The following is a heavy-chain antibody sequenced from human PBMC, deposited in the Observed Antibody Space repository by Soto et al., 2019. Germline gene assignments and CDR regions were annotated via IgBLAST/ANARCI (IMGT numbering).Heavy chain of an antibody. CDR1: EVTGGNHD. D-gene: IGHD6-19*01. Sequence: GGLKRHPWAALEVTGGNHDLGWVPQAPGKGLEWVSVIYSGGSTHYADSVKGRFTISRDNSKNTLYLQMNSLRDEDTAVYYCARSRIAVAPIDYWGQGTLVTVSS. J-gene: IGHJ4*02. CDR3: ARSRIAVAPIDY. V-gene: IGHV3-53*01. CDR2: IYSGGST.